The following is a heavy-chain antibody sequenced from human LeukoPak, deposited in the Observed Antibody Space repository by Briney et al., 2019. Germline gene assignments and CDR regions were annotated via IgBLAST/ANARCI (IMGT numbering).Heavy chain of an antibody. V-gene: IGHV4-39*07. CDR1: GGSISSSSYY. J-gene: IGHJ5*02. CDR3: ARRLEVPGGIGWFDP. Sequence: PSETLSLTCTVSGGSISSSSYYWGWIRQPPGKGLEWLGSIYYSGSTYYNPSLKSRVTISVDTSKNQFSLKLSSVTAADTAVYYCARRLEVPGGIGWFDPWGQGTLVTVSS. CDR2: IYYSGST. D-gene: IGHD2-2*01.